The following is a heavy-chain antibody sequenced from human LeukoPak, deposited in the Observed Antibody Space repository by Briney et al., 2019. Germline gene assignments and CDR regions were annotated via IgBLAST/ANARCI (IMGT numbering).Heavy chain of an antibody. CDR1: GFTFSSYG. CDR2: ISYDGSNK. D-gene: IGHD3-22*01. Sequence: GRSQRLSCAASGFTFSSYGMNWVRQAPGKGLEWVAVISYDGSNKYYADSVKGRFTISRDNSKNTLFVQMSSLRAEDTAVYYCARGEYYSDTSSYFDYWGQGTLVTVSS. J-gene: IGHJ4*02. CDR3: ARGEYYSDTSSYFDY. V-gene: IGHV3-30*03.